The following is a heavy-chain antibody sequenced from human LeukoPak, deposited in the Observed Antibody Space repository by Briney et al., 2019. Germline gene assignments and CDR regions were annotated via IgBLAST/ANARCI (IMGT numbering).Heavy chain of an antibody. CDR3: AKAAAAPGFDF. Sequence: GGSLRLSCAASGFTSSSYALNWARQAPGKGLEWVATVSGSGDRMYHADSVKGRFTISRDNSKNTIYLQMNSLRAEDTALYYCAKAAAAPGFDFWGQGTLVTVSS. CDR1: GFTSSSYA. V-gene: IGHV3-23*01. CDR2: VSGSGDRM. J-gene: IGHJ4*02. D-gene: IGHD6-13*01.